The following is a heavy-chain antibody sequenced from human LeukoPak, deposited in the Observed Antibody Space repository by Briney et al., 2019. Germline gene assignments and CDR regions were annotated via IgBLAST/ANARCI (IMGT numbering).Heavy chain of an antibody. D-gene: IGHD6-13*01. Sequence: SETLSLTCAVSGDSISSSSFYWGWIRQPPGKGLEWIGSIYYSGSTYYDPSLKSRVTISVDTSKNQFSLKLSSVTAADTAVYYCARLRGYTSSARGYVEYWGQGTLVTVSS. J-gene: IGHJ4*02. CDR1: GDSISSSSFY. CDR3: ARLRGYTSSARGYVEY. CDR2: IYYSGST. V-gene: IGHV4-39*01.